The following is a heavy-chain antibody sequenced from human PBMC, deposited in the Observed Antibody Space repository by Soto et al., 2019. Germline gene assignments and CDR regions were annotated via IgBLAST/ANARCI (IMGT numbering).Heavy chain of an antibody. V-gene: IGHV3-30*03. CDR1: GFTFSSYG. J-gene: IGHJ5*02. CDR3: ARGYTSGYPSNWFDP. CDR2: ISYDGSKK. Sequence: GGSLRLSCAASGFTFSSYGMHWVRQAPGKGLEWVAVISYDGSKKYYADSVKGRFTISRDNSKNTLYLQMDSLRDEDTAVYYCARGYTSGYPSNWFDPWGQGTLVNVSS. D-gene: IGHD3-3*01.